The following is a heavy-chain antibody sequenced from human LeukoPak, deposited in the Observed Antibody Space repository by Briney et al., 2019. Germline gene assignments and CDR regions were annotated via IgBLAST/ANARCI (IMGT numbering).Heavy chain of an antibody. Sequence: GGSLRLSCALSVFTPIHYWMTWVRQAPGKVLEWVANINQDGSETFYVDSVKGRFTISRDNAKNSVYLQMNSLRAEGTAFYYCARLGAGMHFFYLDLWGQGTLVTVSS. V-gene: IGHV3-7*01. D-gene: IGHD3-3*02. CDR2: INQDGSET. CDR3: ARLGAGMHFFYLDL. CDR1: VFTPIHYW. J-gene: IGHJ4*02.